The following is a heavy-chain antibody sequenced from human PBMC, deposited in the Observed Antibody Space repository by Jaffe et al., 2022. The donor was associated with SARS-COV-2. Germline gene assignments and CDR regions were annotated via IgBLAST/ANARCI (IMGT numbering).Heavy chain of an antibody. CDR1: GLTFSTYA. D-gene: IGHD3-16*02. CDR2: ITGSGAGT. Sequence: EVPLLESGGGLVQPGGSLRLSCAASGLTFSTYALSWVRQAPGKGLEWVSAITGSGAGTYYADSVRGRFTISRDNSRNTLFLQMNSLRAEDTAVYYCAKAALGLGELSSPGRDYWGRGTLVTVSS. CDR3: AKAALGLGELSSPGRDY. J-gene: IGHJ4*02. V-gene: IGHV3-23*01.